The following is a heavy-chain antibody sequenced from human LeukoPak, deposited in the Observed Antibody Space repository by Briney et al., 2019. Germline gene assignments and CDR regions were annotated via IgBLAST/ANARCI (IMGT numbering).Heavy chain of an antibody. CDR2: IYPGDSDT. V-gene: IGHV5-51*01. J-gene: IGHJ3*02. D-gene: IGHD3-9*01. CDR1: GYSFTSYW. Sequence: GESLKISCKGSGYSFTSYWIGWVRQMPGKGLEWMGIIYPGDSDTRYSPSFQGQVTISADKSVSTAYLQWSSLKASDTAMYYCARTFTYYDILTGYPNDALDIWGQGTMVTVSS. CDR3: ARTFTYYDILTGYPNDALDI.